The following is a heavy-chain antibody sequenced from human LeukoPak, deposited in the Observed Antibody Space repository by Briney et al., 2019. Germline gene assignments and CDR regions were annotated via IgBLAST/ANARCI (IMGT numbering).Heavy chain of an antibody. V-gene: IGHV3-21*01. Sequence: GGSLRLSCVASGFTFSRYSMNWVRQAPGKGLEWVASISSSSTYKYYADSVKGRFTISRDNARSSLFLQTNSLRAEDTAVYYCARDKWEQSPNFDYWGQGTLVTVSS. D-gene: IGHD1-26*01. CDR2: ISSSSTYK. CDR1: GFTFSRYS. CDR3: ARDKWEQSPNFDY. J-gene: IGHJ4*02.